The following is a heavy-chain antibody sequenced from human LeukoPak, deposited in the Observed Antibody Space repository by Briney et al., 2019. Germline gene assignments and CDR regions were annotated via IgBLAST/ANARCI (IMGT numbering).Heavy chain of an antibody. CDR1: GGSFSGYY. J-gene: IGHJ4*02. Sequence: SETLSLTCAVYGGSFSGYYWSRIRQPPGKGLEWIGEINHSGTSNQNPSLKSRVTISVDTSKNQFSLKLTSVTAADTAVYYCARGDRYSSNWPFDYWGQGTLVTVSS. CDR3: ARGDRYSSNWPFDY. CDR2: INHSGTS. V-gene: IGHV4-34*01. D-gene: IGHD6-13*01.